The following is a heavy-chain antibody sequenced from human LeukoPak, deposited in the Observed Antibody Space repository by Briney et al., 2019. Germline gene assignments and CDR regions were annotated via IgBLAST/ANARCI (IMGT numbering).Heavy chain of an antibody. CDR2: IYYFGCT. D-gene: IGHD2-15*01. V-gene: IGHV4-59*11. CDR1: GRSISSHY. CDR3: ARGWSNDAFDI. J-gene: IGHJ3*02. Sequence: SETLSLTCTVCGRSISSHYWRWIRQPPGRGLEWMGYIYYFGCTNFNPPLKSRVTISVAASKNQFSLKLSSVTAADTAVYYWARGWSNDAFDIWGQGTMVTVSS.